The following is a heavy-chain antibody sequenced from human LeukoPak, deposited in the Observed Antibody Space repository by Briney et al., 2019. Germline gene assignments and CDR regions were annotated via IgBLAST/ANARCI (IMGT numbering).Heavy chain of an antibody. Sequence: PSETLSLTCTVSGGSISSSSYYWGWLRQPPGKGLEWLGSIYYSGSTYYNPSLKSRVTISVDTSKNQFSLKLSSVTAADTAVYYCATYSYSSSWYGHDYWGQGTLVTVSS. J-gene: IGHJ4*02. D-gene: IGHD6-13*01. CDR1: GGSISSSSYY. CDR3: ATYSYSSSWYGHDY. CDR2: IYYSGST. V-gene: IGHV4-39*01.